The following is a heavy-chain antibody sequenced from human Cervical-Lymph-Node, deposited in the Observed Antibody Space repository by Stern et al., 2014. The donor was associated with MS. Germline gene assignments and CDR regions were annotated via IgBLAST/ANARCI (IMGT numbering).Heavy chain of an antibody. D-gene: IGHD3-16*01. J-gene: IGHJ4*02. CDR3: ARGVRDSQKRWGFDY. V-gene: IGHV3-21*02. Sequence: EVQLVESGGGLVKPGGSLRLSCAASGFTFSSYSMNWVRQAPGKGLEWVSSISSSSSYIYYADSVKGRFTISRDNAKNSLYLQMNSLRAEDTAVYYCARGVRDSQKRWGFDYWGQGTLVTVSS. CDR1: GFTFSSYS. CDR2: ISSSSSYI.